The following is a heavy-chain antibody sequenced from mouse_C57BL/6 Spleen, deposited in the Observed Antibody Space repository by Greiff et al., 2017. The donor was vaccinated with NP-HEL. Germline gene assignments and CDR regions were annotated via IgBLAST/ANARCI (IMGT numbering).Heavy chain of an antibody. Sequence: VQLPQSGAELVKPGASVKISCKASGYAFSSYWMNWVKQRPGKGLEWIGQIYPGDGDTNSNGKFKGKATLTADKSSSTAYMQLSSLTSEDSAVYFCARRDAPYWYFDVWGTGTTVTVSS. CDR3: ARRDAPYWYFDV. CDR2: IYPGDGDT. J-gene: IGHJ1*03. V-gene: IGHV1-80*01. CDR1: GYAFSSYW.